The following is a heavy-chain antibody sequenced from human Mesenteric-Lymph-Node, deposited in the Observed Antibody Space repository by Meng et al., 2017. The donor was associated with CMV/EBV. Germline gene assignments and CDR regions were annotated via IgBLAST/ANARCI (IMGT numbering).Heavy chain of an antibody. CDR2: IWYDGSNR. V-gene: IGHV3-33*06. D-gene: IGHD1-26*01. CDR1: GCSFSCYG. J-gene: IGHJ4*02. Sequence: CAASGCSFSCYGMHWVRQAPGKGLEWVAVIWYDGSNRYYADSVKGRFTISRDNSKDTLFLQMNSLGPEDTAMYYCAKVPGGGRHFDYWGQGALVTVSS. CDR3: AKVPGGGRHFDY.